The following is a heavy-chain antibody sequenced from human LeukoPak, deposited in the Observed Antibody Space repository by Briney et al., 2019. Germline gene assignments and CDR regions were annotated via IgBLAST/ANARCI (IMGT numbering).Heavy chain of an antibody. J-gene: IGHJ4*02. D-gene: IGHD1-26*01. V-gene: IGHV3-7*01. CDR1: GFTFSSYW. CDR2: IKQDGSEK. Sequence: GGSLRLSCAASGFTFSSYWMSWVRQAPGKGLEWVANIKQDGSEKYYVDSVKGRFTISRDNAKNSLYLQMNSLRAEDTAVYYRARFRRVAGATLFYYYFDYWGQGTLVTVSS. CDR3: ARFRRVAGATLFYYYFDY.